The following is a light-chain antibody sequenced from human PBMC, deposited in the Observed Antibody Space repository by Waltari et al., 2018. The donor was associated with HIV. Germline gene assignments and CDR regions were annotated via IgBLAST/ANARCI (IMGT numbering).Light chain of an antibody. J-gene: IGKJ4*01. Sequence: EIQMTQSPATLSVSPGERPTLSCRASQNVNKHLAWYQQKLGPPPRLLIYDISTRAPGIPARFSASGSGTEFTLTISSLQSEDFGVYYCQQYTYWPLTFGGGTKVEIQ. CDR3: QQYTYWPLT. V-gene: IGKV3-15*01. CDR2: DIS. CDR1: QNVNKH.